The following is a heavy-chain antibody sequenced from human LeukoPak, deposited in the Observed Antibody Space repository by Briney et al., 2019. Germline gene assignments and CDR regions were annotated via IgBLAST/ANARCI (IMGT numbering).Heavy chain of an antibody. CDR3: AKDIGYGDYLD. D-gene: IGHD4-17*01. CDR2: ISWNSGSI. J-gene: IGHJ4*02. CDR1: GFAFDDYA. V-gene: IGHV3-9*01. Sequence: PGGSLRLSCAASGFAFDDYAMHWVRQAPGEGLEWVSGISWNSGSIGYADSVKGRFTISRDNAKNSLYLQMNSLRAEDTALYYCAKDIGYGDYLDWGQGTLVTVSS.